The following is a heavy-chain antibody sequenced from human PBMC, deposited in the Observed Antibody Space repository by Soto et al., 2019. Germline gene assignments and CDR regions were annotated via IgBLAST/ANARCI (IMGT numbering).Heavy chain of an antibody. CDR2: IYYSGST. D-gene: IGHD3-10*01. CDR3: ARQTYYYGSGTYNWFDP. J-gene: IGHJ5*02. CDR1: GGSISSSSYY. Sequence: QLQLQESGPGLVKPSETLSLTCTVSGGSISSSSYYWGWIRQPPGKGLEWIGSIYYSGSTYYNPSLKSRVTISVDTSKNQFSLKLSSVTAADTAVYYCARQTYYYGSGTYNWFDPLGQGTLVTVSS. V-gene: IGHV4-39*01.